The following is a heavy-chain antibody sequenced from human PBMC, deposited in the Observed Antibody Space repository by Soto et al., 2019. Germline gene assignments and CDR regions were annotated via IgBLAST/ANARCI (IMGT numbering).Heavy chain of an antibody. D-gene: IGHD1-1*01. CDR3: ASNFSWFDP. CDR2: NYHSGST. V-gene: IGHV4-38-2*01. Sequence: PSESLSLTCAVSGYSISSGYYWCCSRQPPGKGLEGIGSNYHSGSTYYIPSAKSRVTISRDTSKNQFSLKLSSLTAADTAVYYCASNFSWFDPWGQGTLVTVSS. CDR1: GYSISSGYY. J-gene: IGHJ5*02.